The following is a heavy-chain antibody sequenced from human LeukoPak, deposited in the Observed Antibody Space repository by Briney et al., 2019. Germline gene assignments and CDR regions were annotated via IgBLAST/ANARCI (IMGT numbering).Heavy chain of an antibody. CDR1: GYTFTSYG. Sequence: VASVKVSRKASGYTFTSYGISWVRQAPGQGLEWMGWISAYNGNTNYAQKLQGRVTMTTDTSTSTAYMELRSLRSDDTAVYYCAREGEIPSAGYYYGMDVWGQGTTVTVSS. J-gene: IGHJ6*02. CDR2: ISAYNGNT. D-gene: IGHD3-10*01. CDR3: AREGEIPSAGYYYGMDV. V-gene: IGHV1-18*01.